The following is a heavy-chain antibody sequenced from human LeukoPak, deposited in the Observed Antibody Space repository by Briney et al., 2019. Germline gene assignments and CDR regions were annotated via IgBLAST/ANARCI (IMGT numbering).Heavy chain of an antibody. CDR3: ARDYYYDSSGYQSGSYDY. CDR1: GYTFTGYY. D-gene: IGHD3-22*01. V-gene: IGHV1-2*02. CDR2: INPNSGGA. J-gene: IGHJ4*02. Sequence: ASVKVSCKASGYTFTGYYMHWVRQALGQGLEWMGCINPNSGGANYAQKFQGRVTMTRDTSISTAYMELSRLRSDDTAVYYCARDYYYDSSGYQSGSYDYRGQGTLVTVSS.